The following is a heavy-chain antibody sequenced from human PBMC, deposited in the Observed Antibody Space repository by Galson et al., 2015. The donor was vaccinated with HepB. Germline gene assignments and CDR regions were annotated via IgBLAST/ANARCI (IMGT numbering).Heavy chain of an antibody. D-gene: IGHD3-10*01. Sequence: SETLSLTCTVSGGSISSYYWSWIRQPAGKGLEWIGRIYTSGSTNYNPSLKSRVTMSVDTSKNQFSLKLSSVTAADTAVYYCAREVGWFGELFYNYYNMDVWGKGTTVTVSS. CDR2: IYTSGST. J-gene: IGHJ6*03. CDR1: GGSISSYY. CDR3: AREVGWFGELFYNYYNMDV. V-gene: IGHV4-4*07.